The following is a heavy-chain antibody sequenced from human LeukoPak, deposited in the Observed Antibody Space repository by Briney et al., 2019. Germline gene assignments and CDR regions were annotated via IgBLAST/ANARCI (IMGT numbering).Heavy chain of an antibody. CDR1: ESTSVTYA. Sequence: GGSRRPSWPPSESTSVTYAMPGVGRAPGRGRGGGAVLSYDGSNKYYADSVKGRFTISRDNSKNTLYLQMNSLRAEDTAVYYCAKDPWFGELVGGYFDYWGQGTLVTVSS. V-gene: IGHV3-30*18. D-gene: IGHD3-10*01. J-gene: IGHJ4*02. CDR3: AKDPWFGELVGGYFDY. CDR2: LSYDGSNK.